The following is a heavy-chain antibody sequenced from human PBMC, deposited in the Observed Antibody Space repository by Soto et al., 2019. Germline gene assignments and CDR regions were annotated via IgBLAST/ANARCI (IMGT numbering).Heavy chain of an antibody. J-gene: IGHJ4*02. CDR1: GGTFSSYA. CDR3: ARETGDFWSRYPELYYFDY. Sequence: QVQLVQSGAAVKKPGSSVNVSCKASGGTFSSYAITWVRQAPGQGLEWMGRVIPILGIANYAQKFQGRVTITADKSTSTAYMELSSLRSEDTAVYYCARETGDFWSRYPELYYFDYWGQGTLVTVSS. D-gene: IGHD3-3*01. V-gene: IGHV1-69*04. CDR2: VIPILGIA.